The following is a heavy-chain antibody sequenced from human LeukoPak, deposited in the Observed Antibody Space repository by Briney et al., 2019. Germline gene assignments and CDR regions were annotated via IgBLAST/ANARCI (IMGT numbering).Heavy chain of an antibody. CDR1: GFTFDESA. Sequence: AGGSLRLSCAASGFTFDESAMHWVRQAPGKGLEWVSGIGWDSKSIIYADSVKGRFTISRDNAKNSLYLQMNSLRAEDTALYYCAKAVAAPGAFDIWGRGTVVTVSS. CDR2: IGWDSKSI. J-gene: IGHJ3*02. CDR3: AKAVAAPGAFDI. D-gene: IGHD6-19*01. V-gene: IGHV3-9*01.